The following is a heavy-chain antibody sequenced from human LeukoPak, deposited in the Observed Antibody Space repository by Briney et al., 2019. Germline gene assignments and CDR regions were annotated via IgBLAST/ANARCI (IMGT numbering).Heavy chain of an antibody. CDR2: ICYTGNT. V-gene: IGHV4-39*01. D-gene: IGHD1-14*01. Sequence: SETLSLTCTLSGDSISSSGYCWGWIRQPPGKGLECVGVICYTGNTYYNPSLKSRVTISVDTSRNQFSLRLSSVTAADTAVYYCARHKSGIDWFDPWGQGTLVTVSS. J-gene: IGHJ5*02. CDR1: GDSISSSGYC. CDR3: ARHKSGIDWFDP.